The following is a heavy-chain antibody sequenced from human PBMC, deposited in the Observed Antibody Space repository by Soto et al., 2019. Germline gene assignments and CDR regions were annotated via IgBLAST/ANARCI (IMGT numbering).Heavy chain of an antibody. Sequence: ASVKVSCKASGYTFTRYTMSWVRQAPGQRLEWMGWINPDNGNTKSSQKFQDRVIITRDTSASTAYMDLSSLRSEDTAVYYCARGIATGQLDPWGQGTLVTVSS. CDR1: GYTFTRYT. CDR2: INPDNGNT. V-gene: IGHV1-3*01. CDR3: ARGIATGQLDP. D-gene: IGHD2-15*01. J-gene: IGHJ5*02.